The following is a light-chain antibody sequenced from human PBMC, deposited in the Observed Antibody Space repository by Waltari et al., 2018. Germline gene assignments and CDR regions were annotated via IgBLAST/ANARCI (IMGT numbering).Light chain of an antibody. Sequence: EIVLTQSPATLSLSPGERATLSCRASQSVSSYLAWYQQKPGQAPRLLIYDASNRATGIPARFSGSGSGTDFTLTISGLEPEDFAVYYCQQRRNWPSITFGQGTRLEIK. CDR1: QSVSSY. V-gene: IGKV3-11*01. CDR3: QQRRNWPSIT. CDR2: DAS. J-gene: IGKJ5*01.